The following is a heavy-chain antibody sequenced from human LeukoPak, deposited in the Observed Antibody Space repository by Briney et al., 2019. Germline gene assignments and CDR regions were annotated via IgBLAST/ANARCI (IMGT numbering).Heavy chain of an antibody. J-gene: IGHJ4*02. V-gene: IGHV1-18*01. Sequence: ASVKVSCKASGYTFTTYAISWVRQAPGQGLEWMGWISAYSGDTNYAQKLQGRVTMTTDRSTRTAYMELRSLRSDDTAVYYCARDHDGGIPLDYWGQGTLVTVSS. CDR3: ARDHDGGIPLDY. CDR2: ISAYSGDT. CDR1: GYTFTTYA. D-gene: IGHD4-23*01.